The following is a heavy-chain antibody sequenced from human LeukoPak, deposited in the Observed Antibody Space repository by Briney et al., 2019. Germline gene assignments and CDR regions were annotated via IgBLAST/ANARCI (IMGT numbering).Heavy chain of an antibody. V-gene: IGHV4-59*08. CDR1: GGSISSYY. D-gene: IGHD2-21*02. CDR3: ARHSPTYCGGDCYSPPIDY. Sequence: SETLSLTCTVSGGSISSYYWSWIRQPPGKGLEWIGYIYYSGSTDYNPSLKSRVTISVDTSKNQFSLKLSSVTAADTAVYYCARHSPTYCGGDCYSPPIDYWGQGTLVTVSS. CDR2: IYYSGST. J-gene: IGHJ4*02.